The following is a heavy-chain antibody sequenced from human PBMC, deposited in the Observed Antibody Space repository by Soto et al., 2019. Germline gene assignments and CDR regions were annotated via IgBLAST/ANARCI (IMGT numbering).Heavy chain of an antibody. J-gene: IGHJ4*02. D-gene: IGHD2-21*02. V-gene: IGHV1-8*01. CDR1: GYTFTNYD. Sequence: QVQLVQSGADVKKPGASVKVSCKASGYTFTNYDINWVRQATGQGLEWMGWLHPNSGNTGYAQKFQSRVTMTRNTSISTAYMELSSLRSDDTAVYYCATVTYGGNSVGYWGQETLVTDSS. CDR3: ATVTYGGNSVGY. CDR2: LHPNSGNT.